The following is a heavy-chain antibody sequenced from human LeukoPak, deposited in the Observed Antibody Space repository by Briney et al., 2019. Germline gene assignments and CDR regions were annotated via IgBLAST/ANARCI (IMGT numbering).Heavy chain of an antibody. Sequence: SETLSLTCSVSGGSVVNYYWSWIRQPAGKGLEWIGRIYTSGSTNYNPSLKSRVTMSVDTSKNQFSLKLSSVTAADTAVYYCARNYDSSGYYPPNWFDPWGQGTLVTVSS. J-gene: IGHJ5*02. CDR3: ARNYDSSGYYPPNWFDP. V-gene: IGHV4-4*07. D-gene: IGHD3-22*01. CDR2: IYTSGST. CDR1: GGSVVNYY.